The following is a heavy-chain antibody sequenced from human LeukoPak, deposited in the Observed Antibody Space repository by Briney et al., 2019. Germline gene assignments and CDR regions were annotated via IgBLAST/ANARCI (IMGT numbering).Heavy chain of an antibody. CDR2: IIPILGIA. D-gene: IGHD3-10*01. Sequence: GASVKVSCKASGYTFTSYGISWLRQAPGQGLEWMGRIIPILGIANYAQKFQGRVTITADKSTSTAYMELSSLRSEDTAVYYCARGGEYYFDYWGQGTLVTVSS. V-gene: IGHV1-69*04. J-gene: IGHJ4*02. CDR1: GYTFTSYG. CDR3: ARGGEYYFDY.